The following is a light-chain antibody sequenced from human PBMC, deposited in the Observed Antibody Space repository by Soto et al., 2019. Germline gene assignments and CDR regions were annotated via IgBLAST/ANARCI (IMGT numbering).Light chain of an antibody. CDR2: DAS. Sequence: DIKLTKSPSSLSASVGDRVTITCRASQAIANNLAWYQQKPGKVPKNLIYDASTLQSGVPSRFSGSGSGTDFTLTISSLQPEDVATYYCQKYYTAPETFGQGTKVEIK. J-gene: IGKJ1*01. CDR1: QAIANN. CDR3: QKYYTAPET. V-gene: IGKV1-27*01.